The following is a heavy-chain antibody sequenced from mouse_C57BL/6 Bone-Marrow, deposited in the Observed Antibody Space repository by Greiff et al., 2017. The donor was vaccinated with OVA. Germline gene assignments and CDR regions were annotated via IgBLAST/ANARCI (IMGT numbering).Heavy chain of an antibody. D-gene: IGHD1-1*01. CDR2: ISSGSSTI. V-gene: IGHV5-17*01. CDR1: GFTFSDYG. J-gene: IGHJ2*01. CDR3: ARTIFYGSSSFDY. Sequence: EVMLVESGGGLVKPGGSLKLSCAASGFTFSDYGMHWVRQAPEKGLEWVAYISSGSSTIYYADTVKGRFTISRDNAKNTLFLQMTSLRSEDTAMYYCARTIFYGSSSFDYWGQGTTLTVSS.